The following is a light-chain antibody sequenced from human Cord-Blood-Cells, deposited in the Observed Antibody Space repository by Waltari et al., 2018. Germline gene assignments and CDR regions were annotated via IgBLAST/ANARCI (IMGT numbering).Light chain of an antibody. J-gene: IGLJ3*02. CDR2: EDN. CDR3: QSYDSSNLWV. V-gene: IGLV6-57*01. Sequence: NFMLTQPHSVSESPGKTVTISCTRSSGSIASNYVQWYQQRPGSSPTTVIYEDNQRPSGVPERFSGSIDRSSNSASLTISGLKTEDEADYYCQSYDSSNLWVFGGGTKLTVL. CDR1: SGSIASNY.